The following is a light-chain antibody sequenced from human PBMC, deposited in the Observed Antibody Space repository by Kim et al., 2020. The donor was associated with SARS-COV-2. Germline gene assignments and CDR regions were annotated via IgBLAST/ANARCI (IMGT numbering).Light chain of an antibody. CDR1: SSNIGENP. V-gene: IGLV1-44*01. Sequence: GQSVSISCSGTSSNIGENPVNWYQQLPGMAPRLLIEDSDQRPSKIPDRFSAFKSGTSASLAINGLQSEDEADYYCAAWDDTLNAVLFGGGTQLTVL. CDR3: AAWDDTLNAVL. J-gene: IGLJ3*02. CDR2: DSD.